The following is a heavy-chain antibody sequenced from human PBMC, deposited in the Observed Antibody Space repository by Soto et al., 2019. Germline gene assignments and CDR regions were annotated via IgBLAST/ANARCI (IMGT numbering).Heavy chain of an antibody. CDR3: ARDPYGRYYMDV. CDR2: IYYSGST. CDR1: GSSISSSTYY. V-gene: IGHV4-39*07. Sequence: PSETLSLTCTVSGSSISSSTYYSAWLRQPPGKGLEWIGNIYYSGSTNYNPSLKSRVTISVDTSKNQFSLKLSSVTAADTAVYYCARDPYGRYYMDVWGKGTTVTVSS. D-gene: IGHD2-21*01. J-gene: IGHJ6*03.